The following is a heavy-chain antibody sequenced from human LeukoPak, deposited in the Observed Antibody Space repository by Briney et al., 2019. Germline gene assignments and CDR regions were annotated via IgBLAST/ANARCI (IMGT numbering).Heavy chain of an antibody. CDR1: GYSISSAYY. V-gene: IGHV4-38-2*02. CDR2: IYHSGST. CDR3: AREWAYGSGSYFAY. J-gene: IGHJ4*02. Sequence: SETLSLTCAVSGYSISSAYYWGWIRQPPGKGLEWIGSIYHSGSTYYNPSLKSRVTISVDTSKNQFSLKLSPVTAADTAVYYCAREWAYGSGSYFAYWGQGTLVTVSS. D-gene: IGHD3-10*01.